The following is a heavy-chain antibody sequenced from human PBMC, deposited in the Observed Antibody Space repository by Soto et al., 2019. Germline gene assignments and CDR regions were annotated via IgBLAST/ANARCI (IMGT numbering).Heavy chain of an antibody. J-gene: IGHJ5*02. V-gene: IGHV4-4*02. D-gene: IGHD2-15*01. CDR2: IYHSGST. CDR1: GGSISSSNW. CDR3: ARVGYCSGGSCYSNWFDP. Sequence: PSETLSLTCAVSGGSISSSNWWSWVRQPPGKGLEWIGEIYHSGSTNYNPSLKSRVTISVDKSKNQFSLKLSSVTAADTAVYYFARVGYCSGGSCYSNWFDPWGQGPLVTVSS.